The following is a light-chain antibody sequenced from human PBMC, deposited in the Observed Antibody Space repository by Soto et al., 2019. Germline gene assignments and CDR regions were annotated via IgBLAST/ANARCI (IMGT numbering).Light chain of an antibody. J-gene: IGLJ1*01. V-gene: IGLV2-8*01. CDR2: AVT. CDR3: SSYAGSNNYV. Sequence: QSALTQPPSASGPPGRSVTISCTGTSSDVGGYNYVSWYQHHPGKAPQLIIYAVTQRPSGVPDRFSGSKSGNTASLTVSGLQAEDEADYYCSSYAGSNNYVFGTGTKVTVL. CDR1: SSDVGGYNY.